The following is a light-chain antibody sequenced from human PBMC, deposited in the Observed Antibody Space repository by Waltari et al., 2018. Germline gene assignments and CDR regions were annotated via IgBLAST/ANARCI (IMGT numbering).Light chain of an antibody. CDR2: DVS. V-gene: IGLV2-14*03. CDR1: SSDVGFYNY. CDR3: SSYTSSSTLYV. Sequence: QSALTQPASVSGSPGQSITISCTGTSSDVGFYNYVSWYQQHPGKAPKLMIYDVSNRPAGVSNRFSGSTSGNTASLTISGLQAEDEADYYCSSYTSSSTLYVFGTGTKVTVL. J-gene: IGLJ1*01.